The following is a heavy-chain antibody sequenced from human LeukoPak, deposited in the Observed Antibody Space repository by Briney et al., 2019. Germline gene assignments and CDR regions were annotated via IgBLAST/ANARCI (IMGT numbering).Heavy chain of an antibody. CDR1: GYSFTSYW. Sequence: GESLKISCKGSGYSFTSYWIGWVRQMPGKGMEWMGVIYPGDSDTRYSPSFQGQVTISADKSISTAYLQWSSLKASDTAMYYCARHPRTTVPRYFDYWGRGTLVTVSS. V-gene: IGHV5-51*01. D-gene: IGHD4-17*01. CDR3: ARHPRTTVPRYFDY. J-gene: IGHJ4*02. CDR2: IYPGDSDT.